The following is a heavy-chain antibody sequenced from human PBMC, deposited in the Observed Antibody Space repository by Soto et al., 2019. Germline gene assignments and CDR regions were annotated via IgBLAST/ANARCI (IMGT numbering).Heavy chain of an antibody. J-gene: IGHJ6*02. Sequence: GESLKISCKGSGYSFTSYWIGWVRQMPGKGLEWMGIIHPGDSDTRYSPSFQGQVTISADKSISTAYLQWSSLKASDTAMYYCARHYCSSTSCYPVYYYYYGMDVGGQGTTVTVSS. CDR2: IHPGDSDT. V-gene: IGHV5-51*01. CDR3: ARHYCSSTSCYPVYYYYYGMDV. CDR1: GYSFTSYW. D-gene: IGHD2-2*01.